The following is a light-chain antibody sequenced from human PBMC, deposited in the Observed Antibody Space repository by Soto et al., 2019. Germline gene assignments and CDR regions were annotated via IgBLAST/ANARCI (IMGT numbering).Light chain of an antibody. CDR2: AAS. J-gene: IGKJ2*01. CDR3: QQSHGIPYT. Sequence: AIRMTQSPSSFSACTGDRVTITCRASQGISSYLAWYQQKPGKAPKLLIYAASTLQSGVPSRFSGSGSGTDFTLTISSLQPEDFAAYYCQQSHGIPYTFGQGTKLEIK. V-gene: IGKV1-8*01. CDR1: QGISSY.